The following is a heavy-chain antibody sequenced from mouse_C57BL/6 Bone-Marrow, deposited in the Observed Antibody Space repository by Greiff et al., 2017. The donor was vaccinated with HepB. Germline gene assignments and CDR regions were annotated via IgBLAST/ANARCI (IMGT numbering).Heavy chain of an antibody. D-gene: IGHD2-4*01. CDR3: ARRGYDYDDGAWFAY. J-gene: IGHJ3*01. V-gene: IGHV1-58*01. CDR1: GYTFTSYG. Sequence: VQLQQSGAELVRPGSSVKMSCKTSGYTFTSYGINWVKQRPGQGLEWIGYIFIGNGYTEYNEKFKGKATLTSDKSSSTAYMQLSSLTSEDSAIYFWARRGYDYDDGAWFAYWGQGTLVTVSA. CDR2: IFIGNGYT.